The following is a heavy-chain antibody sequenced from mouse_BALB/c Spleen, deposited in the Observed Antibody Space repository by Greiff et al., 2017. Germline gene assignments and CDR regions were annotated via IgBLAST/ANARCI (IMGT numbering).Heavy chain of an antibody. CDR3: ARNYGNYLDY. J-gene: IGHJ2*01. D-gene: IGHD2-1*01. Sequence: QVQLQQSGPGLVQPSQSLSITCTVSGFSLTSYGVHWVRQSPGKGLEWLGVIWSGGSTDYNAAFISRLSISKDNSKSQVFFKMNSLQANDTAIYYCARNYGNYLDYWGQGTTLTVSS. CDR2: IWSGGST. V-gene: IGHV2-2*02. CDR1: GFSLTSYG.